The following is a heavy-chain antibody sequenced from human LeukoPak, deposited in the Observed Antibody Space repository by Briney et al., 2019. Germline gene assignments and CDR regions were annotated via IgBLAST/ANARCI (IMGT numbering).Heavy chain of an antibody. Sequence: KPSETLSLTCTVSGGSISSYYWGWIRQPPGKGLEWIGSIYYSGSTYYNPSLKSRVTISVDTSKNQFSLKLSSVTAADTAVYYCARQEPQYYYDSSGSPGNFDYWGQGTLVTVSS. V-gene: IGHV4-39*01. J-gene: IGHJ4*02. CDR2: IYYSGST. D-gene: IGHD3-22*01. CDR1: GGSISSYY. CDR3: ARQEPQYYYDSSGSPGNFDY.